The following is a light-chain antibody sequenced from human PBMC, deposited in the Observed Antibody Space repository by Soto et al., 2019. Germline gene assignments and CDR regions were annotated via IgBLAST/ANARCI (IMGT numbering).Light chain of an antibody. CDR3: AAGDDSLNGDVV. Sequence: QSVLTQPPSASGTPGQRVTIPCSGSSSNIGSNTVNWYQQLPGTAPKLLIYSNNQRPSGVPDRFSGSKSGTSASLAISGLQSEDEADYYCAAGDDSLNGDVVFGGGTKLTVL. CDR2: SNN. V-gene: IGLV1-44*01. J-gene: IGLJ2*01. CDR1: SSNIGSNT.